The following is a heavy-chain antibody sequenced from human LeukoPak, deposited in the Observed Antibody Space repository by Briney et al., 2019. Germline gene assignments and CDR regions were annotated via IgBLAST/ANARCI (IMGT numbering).Heavy chain of an antibody. V-gene: IGHV1-69*13. Sequence: SAKVSCKASGCTFSSYAINWVRQAPGQGLEWMGRIVPIFGTTNYAQNFQGRVTITADESTSTAYMELSSLRSEDTAVYYCTSSRGSGSYRDYWGQGTLVTVSS. J-gene: IGHJ4*02. CDR3: TSSRGSGSYRDY. CDR2: IVPIFGTT. D-gene: IGHD3-10*01. CDR1: GCTFSSYA.